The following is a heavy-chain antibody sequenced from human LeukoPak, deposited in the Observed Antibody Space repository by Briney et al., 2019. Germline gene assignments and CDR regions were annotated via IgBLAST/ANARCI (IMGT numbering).Heavy chain of an antibody. Sequence: GGSLRLSCAASGFTFSNYGIHWVRQAPGKGLEWVAVISYDGSDKYYADSVKGRFTISRDNSKNTLYLQMNSLRAEDTAVYYCAKDRIHSSSWTGDFDYWGQGTLVTVSS. CDR2: ISYDGSDK. CDR3: AKDRIHSSSWTGDFDY. CDR1: GFTFSNYG. J-gene: IGHJ4*02. D-gene: IGHD6-13*01. V-gene: IGHV3-30*18.